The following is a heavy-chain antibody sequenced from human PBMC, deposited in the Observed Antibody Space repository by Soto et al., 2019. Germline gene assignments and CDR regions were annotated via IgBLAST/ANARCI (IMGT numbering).Heavy chain of an antibody. CDR1: GYNFNSYT. J-gene: IGHJ5*02. V-gene: IGHV1-18*01. D-gene: IGHD3-3*01. CDR2: ISAYNGNT. CDR3: ARVVGALGRWFDP. Sequence: QVQLVQSGAEVKKPGASVKVSCKASGYNFNSYTISWVRQAPGQGLEWMGRISAYNGNTNYAQKLQGRVTMTTDTTTSTAFMELRSLRSDDTAVYHCARVVGALGRWFDPWGQGTLVTVSS.